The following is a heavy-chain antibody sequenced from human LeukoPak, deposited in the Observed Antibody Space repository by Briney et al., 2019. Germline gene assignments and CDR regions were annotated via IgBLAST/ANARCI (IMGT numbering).Heavy chain of an antibody. CDR1: GGSISSSSSY. CDR3: ASLATTYGDYEVDY. D-gene: IGHD4-17*01. V-gene: IGHV4-39*01. CDR2: IYYSGSS. J-gene: IGHJ4*02. Sequence: SETLSLTCSVSGGSISSSSSYWGWIRQPPGKGLEWIGSIYYSGSSFDNPALKSRVTISVDTSKNQFSLKLSSVTAADTAVYYCASLATTYGDYEVDYWGQGTLVTVSS.